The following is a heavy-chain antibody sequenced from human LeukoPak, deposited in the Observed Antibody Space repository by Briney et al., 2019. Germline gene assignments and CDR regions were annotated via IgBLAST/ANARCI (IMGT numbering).Heavy chain of an antibody. CDR1: GFTFSSYG. Sequence: PGGSLRLSCAASGFTFSSYGMHWVRQAPGKGLEWVAFIRYDGSNKYYADSVKGRLTISRDNSKNTLYLQMTSLRGDDTAVYYCAKEKNTYSNSSGQGYWGQGTLVTVSS. V-gene: IGHV3-30*02. CDR3: AKEKNTYSNSSGQGY. J-gene: IGHJ4*02. CDR2: IRYDGSNK. D-gene: IGHD6-6*01.